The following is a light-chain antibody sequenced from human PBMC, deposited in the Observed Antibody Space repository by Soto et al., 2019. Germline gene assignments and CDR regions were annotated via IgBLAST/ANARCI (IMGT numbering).Light chain of an antibody. Sequence: QSVLTQPPSVSGAPGQRVTISCTGSSSNIGAGFDVHWYQQLPAAAPKLLIYGNTNRPSGVPDRFSGSKSGTSASLTITGLQAEDEADYYCQSYDNSLSAFYVFGTGTKVTV. CDR1: SSNIGAGFD. J-gene: IGLJ1*01. CDR3: QSYDNSLSAFYV. V-gene: IGLV1-40*01. CDR2: GNT.